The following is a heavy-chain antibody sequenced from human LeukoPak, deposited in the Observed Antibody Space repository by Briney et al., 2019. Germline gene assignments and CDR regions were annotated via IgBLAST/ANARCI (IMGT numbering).Heavy chain of an antibody. D-gene: IGHD6-13*01. Sequence: GGSLRLSCAASGFTFSSYSMNWVRQAPGKGLEWVSYISSTGYTIYYADSVKGRFTISRDNAKNSLFLQMNSLRAKDTAMYFCAGGTPYSSSVMYWGQGTLVTVSS. CDR1: GFTFSSYS. J-gene: IGHJ4*02. CDR3: AGGTPYSSSVMY. V-gene: IGHV3-48*04. CDR2: ISSTGYTI.